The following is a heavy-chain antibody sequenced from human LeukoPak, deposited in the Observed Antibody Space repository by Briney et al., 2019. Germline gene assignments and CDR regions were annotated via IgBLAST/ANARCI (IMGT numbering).Heavy chain of an antibody. Sequence: ASVKVSCKASGYTFTGYYMHWVRQAPGQGLVWMGWINPNSGGTNYAQKFQGRVTMTRDTSVSTAYMELSRLRSDDTAVYYCARVGGGFWSGYLSFDYWGQGTLVTVSS. J-gene: IGHJ4*02. V-gene: IGHV1-2*02. D-gene: IGHD3-3*01. CDR2: INPNSGGT. CDR1: GYTFTGYY. CDR3: ARVGGGFWSGYLSFDY.